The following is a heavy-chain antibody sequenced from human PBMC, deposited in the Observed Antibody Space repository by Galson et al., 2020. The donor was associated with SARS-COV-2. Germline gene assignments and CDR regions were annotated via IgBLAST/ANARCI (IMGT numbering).Heavy chain of an antibody. J-gene: IGHJ4*02. CDR1: RYTFTGYY. V-gene: IGHV1-2*02. CDR2: NNPNSGGT. D-gene: IGHD3-9*01. CDR3: ARATGYTTFDY. Sequence: ASVKVSCKASRYTFTGYYMHWVRQAPGQGLEWMGWNNPNSGGTNYAQKFQGRVTMTRDTSISTVYMELSRLRSDDTAVYYCARATGYTTFDYWGQGTLVTVSS.